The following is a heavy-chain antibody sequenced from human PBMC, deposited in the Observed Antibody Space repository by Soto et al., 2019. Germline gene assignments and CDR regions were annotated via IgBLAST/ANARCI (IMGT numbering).Heavy chain of an antibody. V-gene: IGHV1-69*08. CDR1: GGTFSSYT. D-gene: IGHD5-12*01. Sequence: QVHLVQSGAEVKKPGSSVKVSCKTSGGTFSSYTISWVRQAPGQGLEWMGRVIPFLSIANYAQKFLGRVTIAADNSTSTAYMELISPRSEDTAGYYCARDSTVYYSGFHSWGQGTLVTVSS. J-gene: IGHJ5*02. CDR2: VIPFLSIA. CDR3: ARDSTVYYSGFHS.